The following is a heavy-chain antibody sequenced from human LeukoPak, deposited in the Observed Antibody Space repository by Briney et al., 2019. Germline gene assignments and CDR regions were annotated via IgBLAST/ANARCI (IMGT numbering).Heavy chain of an antibody. CDR1: GFTFSTYA. J-gene: IGHJ6*02. V-gene: IGHV3-48*04. CDR3: ARGARGYYYYGMDV. Sequence: GGSLRLSCAASGFTFSTYAMHWVRQAPGKGLEWVSYISSSGSIIYYADSVKGRFTISRDNAKNSLYLQMNSLRAEDTAVYYCARGARGYYYYGMDVWGQGTTVTVSS. D-gene: IGHD5-12*01. CDR2: ISSSGSII.